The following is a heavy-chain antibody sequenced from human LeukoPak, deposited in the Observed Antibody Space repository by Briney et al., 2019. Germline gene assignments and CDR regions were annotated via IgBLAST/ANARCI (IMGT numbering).Heavy chain of an antibody. CDR3: AKGYCSSSSCYSYAFDI. CDR1: GFTFCSYA. D-gene: IGHD2-2*01. J-gene: IGHJ3*02. Sequence: GGALRLSCAASGFTFCSYAMSWGRQAPGEGGEGGSAICGSGSSTYYADSVKGRFTISRDNSKNTLFLQMNSLRAEDTAVYYCAKGYCSSSSCYSYAFDIWGQGTVVTVSS. V-gene: IGHV3-23*01. CDR2: ICGSGSST.